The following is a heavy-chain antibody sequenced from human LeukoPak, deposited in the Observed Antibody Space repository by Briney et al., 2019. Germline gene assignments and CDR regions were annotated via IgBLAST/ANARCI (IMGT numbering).Heavy chain of an antibody. CDR2: IIPIFGTA. J-gene: IGHJ6*02. V-gene: IGHV1-69*13. CDR1: GGTFRSNA. Sequence: SVKVSCKASGGTFRSNAISWVRQAPGQGLEWMGGIIPIFGTANYAQKFQGRVTITADESTSTAYMELSSLRSEDTAVYYCARDPHRGYNPPGYYYYGMDVWGQGTTVTVSS. CDR3: ARDPHRGYNPPGYYYYGMDV. D-gene: IGHD5-12*01.